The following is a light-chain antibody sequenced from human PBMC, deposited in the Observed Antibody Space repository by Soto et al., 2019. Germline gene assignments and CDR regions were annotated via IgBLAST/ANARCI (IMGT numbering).Light chain of an antibody. CDR2: LGS. V-gene: IGKV2-28*01. J-gene: IGKJ1*01. CDR1: QSHLHRNGYNY. CDR3: MQALQTPRT. Sequence: DIVMTQSPLSLPVTPGEPASISCRSSQSHLHRNGYNYLDWYLQKPGQSPQLLIYLGSNRASGVPDRFSGSGSGTDFTLKISRVEAEDVGAYYCMQALQTPRTFGHGTKVEIK.